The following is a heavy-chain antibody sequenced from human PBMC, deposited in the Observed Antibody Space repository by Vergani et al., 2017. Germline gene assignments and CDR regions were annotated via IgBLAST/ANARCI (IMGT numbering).Heavy chain of an antibody. D-gene: IGHD6-13*01. CDR2: IIPIFGTA. V-gene: IGHV1-69*18. CDR3: ARTVRQQLLYYYYGMDV. Sequence: QVQLVQSGAEVKKPGSSVKVSCKASGGTFSSYAISWVRQAPGQGLEWMGRIIPIFGTANYAQKFQGRATITADESTSTAYMELSSLRSEDTAVYYCARTVRQQLLYYYYGMDVWGQGTTVTVSS. CDR1: GGTFSSYA. J-gene: IGHJ6*02.